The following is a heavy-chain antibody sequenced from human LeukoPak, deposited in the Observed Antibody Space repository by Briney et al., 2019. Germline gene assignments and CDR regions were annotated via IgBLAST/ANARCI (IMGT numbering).Heavy chain of an antibody. CDR1: GFTFSGFW. CDR2: INSDGSEG. Sequence: GGSLRLSCAVSGFTFSGFWMSWSRQAPGKGLEWVASINSDGSEGYYADVVKGRFTISRDNAKNSLYLQINSLRAEDTAVYYCARVAVQLRSLGFDYWGQGTLVTVSS. D-gene: IGHD5-18*01. J-gene: IGHJ4*02. V-gene: IGHV3-7*03. CDR3: ARVAVQLRSLGFDY.